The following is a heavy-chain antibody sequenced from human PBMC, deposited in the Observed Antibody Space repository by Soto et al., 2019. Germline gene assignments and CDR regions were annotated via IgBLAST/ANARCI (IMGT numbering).Heavy chain of an antibody. CDR1: GFTFSGYA. V-gene: IGHV3-30-3*01. CDR2: ISFDGSNE. D-gene: IGHD2-15*01. J-gene: IGHJ4*02. Sequence: GGSLRLSCVASGFTFSGYAIHWVRRAPGKGLEWVSIISFDGSNEYYADSVRGRFTVSRDRSKNTFYLQVNSLRAEDTAVYYCARAFSASYHYFDYWGQGTLVTVSS. CDR3: ARAFSASYHYFDY.